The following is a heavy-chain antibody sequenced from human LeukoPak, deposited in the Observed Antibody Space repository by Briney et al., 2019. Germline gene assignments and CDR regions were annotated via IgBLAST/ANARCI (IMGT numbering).Heavy chain of an antibody. Sequence: PGRSLRLSCAASGFTFDDYAMHWVRQAPGKGLEWVSGISWNSGSIGYADSVKGRFTISRDNAKNSLYLQMNSLRAEDTALYYCAKDMNYGSGSYYFDYWGQGTLVTVSS. J-gene: IGHJ4*02. D-gene: IGHD3-10*01. CDR2: ISWNSGSI. CDR3: AKDMNYGSGSYYFDY. CDR1: GFTFDDYA. V-gene: IGHV3-9*01.